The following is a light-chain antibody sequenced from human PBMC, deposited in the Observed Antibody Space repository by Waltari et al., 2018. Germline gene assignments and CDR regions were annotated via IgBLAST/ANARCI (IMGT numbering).Light chain of an antibody. CDR3: SSYAGSNTYVL. Sequence: QAALTQPPSVSGSPGQSVTISCTGTSSDIGGYNYFSWYQQHPGKAPKLMIYDVSKRPSGVSDRFSGSKSGNTASLTISGLQAEDEADYYCSSYAGSNTYVLFGGGTRLTVL. J-gene: IGLJ2*01. CDR1: SSDIGGYNY. CDR2: DVS. V-gene: IGLV2-11*01.